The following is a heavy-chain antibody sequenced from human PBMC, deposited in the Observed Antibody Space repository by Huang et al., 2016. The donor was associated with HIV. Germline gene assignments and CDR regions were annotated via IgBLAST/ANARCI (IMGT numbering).Heavy chain of an antibody. CDR3: VSADSSGYIDN. CDR1: SVSMYAWY. J-gene: IGHJ4*02. CDR2: IHPSGSS. V-gene: IGHV4-4*07. D-gene: IGHD3-22*01. Sequence: QVQLQESGPGQVRPSETLSLTCSVSSVSMYAWYWSWLRQSAGEGLEWIGRIHPSGSSNYNPSLKSRVTMSVDTSRMELSLKLTSVTAADTAVYYGVSADSSGYIDNWGQGTLVTVSS.